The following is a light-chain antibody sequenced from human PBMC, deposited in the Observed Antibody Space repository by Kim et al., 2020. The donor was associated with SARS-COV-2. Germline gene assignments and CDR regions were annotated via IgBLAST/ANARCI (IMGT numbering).Light chain of an antibody. Sequence: GDTAPLHCRASQSVALNYLASYQQKPGQAPRLLFFDAYTRANGIPDRFSGSGSGTDFSLPLRRLEPDDFAVYYCQQYGTSPCTFGQGTKLEI. CDR2: DAY. J-gene: IGKJ2*02. CDR3: QQYGTSPCT. CDR1: QSVALNY. V-gene: IGKV3-20*01.